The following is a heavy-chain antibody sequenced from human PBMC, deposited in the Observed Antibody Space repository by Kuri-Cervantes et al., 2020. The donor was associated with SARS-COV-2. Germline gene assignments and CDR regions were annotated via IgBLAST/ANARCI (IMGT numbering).Heavy chain of an antibody. Sequence: ASVKVSCKASGYTFTSYGISWVRQAPGQGLEWMGWISACNGNTNYAQKLQGRVTMTTDTSTSTAYMELRSLRSDDTAVYYCARGALDYFDTSAYSGAFDIWGQGTVVTVSS. J-gene: IGHJ3*02. CDR3: ARGALDYFDTSAYSGAFDI. CDR2: ISACNGNT. V-gene: IGHV1-18*01. CDR1: GYTFTSYG. D-gene: IGHD3-22*01.